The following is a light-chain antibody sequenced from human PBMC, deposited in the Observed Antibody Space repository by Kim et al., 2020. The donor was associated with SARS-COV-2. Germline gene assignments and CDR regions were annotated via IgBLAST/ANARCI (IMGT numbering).Light chain of an antibody. Sequence: RVTISCTGSSSNIGAGYDVHWYQQLPGTAPKLLLYGNSNRPSGVPDRFSGSKSGTSASLAITGLQAEDEADYYCQSYDSSLSGWVFGGGTKLTVL. J-gene: IGLJ3*02. V-gene: IGLV1-40*01. CDR2: GNS. CDR1: SSNIGAGYD. CDR3: QSYDSSLSGWV.